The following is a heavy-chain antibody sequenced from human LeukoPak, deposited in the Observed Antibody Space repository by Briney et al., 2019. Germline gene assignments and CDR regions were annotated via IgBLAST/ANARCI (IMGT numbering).Heavy chain of an antibody. CDR2: IYYSGST. J-gene: IGHJ5*02. CDR1: GGSISSGDYY. CDR3: ARVSYDYVWGSYRYWFDP. D-gene: IGHD3-16*02. V-gene: IGHV4-30-4*08. Sequence: SQTLSLTCTVSGGSISSGDYYWSWIRRPPGKGLEWIGYIYYSGSTYYNPSLKSRVTISVDTSKNQFSLRLSSVTAADTAVYYCARVSYDYVWGSYRYWFDPWGQGTLVTVSS.